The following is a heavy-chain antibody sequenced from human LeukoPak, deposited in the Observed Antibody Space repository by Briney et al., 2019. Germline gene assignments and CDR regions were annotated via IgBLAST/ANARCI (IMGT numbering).Heavy chain of an antibody. J-gene: IGHJ6*03. V-gene: IGHV1-2*02. CDR3: ARGVSAIFGVVITGYYYYYMDV. CDR1: GKTFTGYF. CDR2: LNPNTGAT. Sequence: RRASVKVSCKTSGKTFTGYFIHWVRQAPGQGLEWMGWLNPNTGATNYAQRFQDRVTMTRDTSITTAYMELSRLRSDDTAVYYCARGVSAIFGVVITGYYYYYMDVWGKGTTVTVSS. D-gene: IGHD3-3*01.